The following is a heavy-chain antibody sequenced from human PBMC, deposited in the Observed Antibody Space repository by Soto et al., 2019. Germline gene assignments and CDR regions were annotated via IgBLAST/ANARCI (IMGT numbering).Heavy chain of an antibody. CDR2: VNPDGTAK. J-gene: IGHJ4*02. CDR1: GSSLRDYW. D-gene: IGHD4-4*01. CDR3: ARIRTYSRN. V-gene: IGHV3-7*03. Sequence: EVQLVESGGDLVQPGGSLRLSCAASGSSLRDYWMSWVRQAPGKGLEWVANVNPDGTAKNYVDSVKGRFTISRDNAKNSLFLQMNSLRVEDTAVYYCARIRTYSRNWGQGTLVTVSS.